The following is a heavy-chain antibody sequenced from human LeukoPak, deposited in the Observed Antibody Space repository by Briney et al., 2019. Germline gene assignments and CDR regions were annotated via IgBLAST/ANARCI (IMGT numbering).Heavy chain of an antibody. CDR1: GFTFSSYA. CDR3: AKDRHGSGEKFFDY. J-gene: IGHJ4*02. CDR2: ISGSGGAT. Sequence: GGSLRLSCAASGFTFSSYAMSWVRQAPGKGLEWVSAISGSGGATYYADSVKGRFTISRDNSKNTLYLQMNSLRAEDTAVYYCAKDRHGSGEKFFDYWVQGTLVTVSS. D-gene: IGHD3-10*01. V-gene: IGHV3-23*01.